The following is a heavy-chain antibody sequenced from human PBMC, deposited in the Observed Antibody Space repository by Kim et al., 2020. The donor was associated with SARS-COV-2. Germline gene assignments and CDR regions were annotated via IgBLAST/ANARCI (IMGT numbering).Heavy chain of an antibody. CDR3: ARVRSGSYYDPRVVDY. V-gene: IGHV1-18*04. J-gene: IGHJ4*02. D-gene: IGHD1-26*01. CDR2: ISAYNGNT. CDR1: GYTFTSYG. Sequence: ASVKVSCKASGYTFTSYGISWVRQAPGQGLEWMGWISAYNGNTNYAQKLQGRVTMTTDTSTSTAYMELRSLRSDDTAVYYCARVRSGSYYDPRVVDYWGQGTLVTVSS.